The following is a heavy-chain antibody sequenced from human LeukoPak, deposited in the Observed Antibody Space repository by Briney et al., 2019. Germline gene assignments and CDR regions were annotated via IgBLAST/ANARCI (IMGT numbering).Heavy chain of an antibody. CDR2: IYYSGST. V-gene: IGHV4-39*07. J-gene: IGHJ4*02. CDR3: ARTDVYSSSSSFDY. CDR1: GGSISSSSYY. Sequence: SETLSLTCTVSGGSISSSSYYWGWIRQPPGKGLEWIGSIYYSGSTYYNPSLKSRVTISVDTSKNQFSLKLSSVTAADTAVYYCARTDVYSSSSSFDYWGQGTLVTVSS. D-gene: IGHD6-6*01.